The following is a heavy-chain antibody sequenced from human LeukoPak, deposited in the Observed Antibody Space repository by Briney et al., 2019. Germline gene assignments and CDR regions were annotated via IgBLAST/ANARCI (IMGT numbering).Heavy chain of an antibody. D-gene: IGHD6-6*01. Sequence: ASVKVSCKASGYTFSGDYMHWVRQAPGQELEWMGWINPNSGDTNYAQKFQGRVTMTRGTSISTAYMELNRLRSDDTAVYYCARDGIAARPLGYWGQGTLVTVSS. CDR2: INPNSGDT. J-gene: IGHJ4*02. CDR1: GYTFSGDY. CDR3: ARDGIAARPLGY. V-gene: IGHV1-2*02.